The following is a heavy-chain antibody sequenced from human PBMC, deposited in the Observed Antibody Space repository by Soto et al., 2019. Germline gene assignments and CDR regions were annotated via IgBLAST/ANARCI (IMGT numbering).Heavy chain of an antibody. Sequence: QVQPQESGPGLVKPSQTLSLTCTVSGDSISSGDYYWSWIRQHPGKGLEWIGYVYYSGSTSYNPPLKSRVTISVDTSKNQFSLKLSSVTAADTAVYYCARTTGGESSGWYFPFDYWGQGTLVTVSS. CDR1: GDSISSGDYY. J-gene: IGHJ4*02. D-gene: IGHD6-13*01. CDR3: ARTTGGESSGWYFPFDY. CDR2: VYYSGST. V-gene: IGHV4-31*03.